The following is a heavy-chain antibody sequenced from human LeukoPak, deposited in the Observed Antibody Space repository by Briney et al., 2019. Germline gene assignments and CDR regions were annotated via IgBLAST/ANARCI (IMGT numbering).Heavy chain of an antibody. V-gene: IGHV4-59*02. Sequence: PSETLSCTCTVYSDSVSNYYWSWIRQPPGKRLEWIGCIYYSESAIYNPSLKSRVTISLDTFKKQFFLKLRSVSAADTGVYYCARKRSFDLRGQGTLVTVSS. CDR3: ARKRSFDL. CDR1: SDSVSNYY. D-gene: IGHD3-9*01. J-gene: IGHJ4*02. CDR2: IYYSESA.